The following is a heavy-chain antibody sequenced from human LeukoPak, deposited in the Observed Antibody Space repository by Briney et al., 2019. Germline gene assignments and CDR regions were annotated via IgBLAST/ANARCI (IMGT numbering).Heavy chain of an antibody. J-gene: IGHJ4*02. CDR2: IYYSGST. CDR3: ARDLDGSFDY. Sequence: KPSETLSLTCTVSGGSISSYYWSWIRQPPGKGLEWIGYIYYSGSTNYNPSLKSRVTISVDTSKNQLSLKLSSVTAADTAVYYCARDLDGSFDYWGQGTLVTVSS. V-gene: IGHV4-59*01. CDR1: GGSISSYY.